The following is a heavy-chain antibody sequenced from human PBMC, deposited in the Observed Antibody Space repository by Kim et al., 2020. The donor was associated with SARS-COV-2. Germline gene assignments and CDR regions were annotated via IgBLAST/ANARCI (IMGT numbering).Heavy chain of an antibody. V-gene: IGHV3-33*01. CDR2: IWYDGSNK. Sequence: GGSLRLSCAASGFTFSSYGMHWVRQAPGKGLEWVAVIWYDGSNKYYADSVKGRFTISRDNSKNTLYLQMNNLRAEDTAVYYCAREKGSDFWSGYWSFWSAGGMDVWGQGTTVTVSS. J-gene: IGHJ6*02. D-gene: IGHD3-3*01. CDR1: GFTFSSYG. CDR3: AREKGSDFWSGYWSFWSAGGMDV.